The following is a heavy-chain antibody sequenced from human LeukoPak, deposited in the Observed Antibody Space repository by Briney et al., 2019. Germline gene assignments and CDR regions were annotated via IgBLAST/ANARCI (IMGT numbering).Heavy chain of an antibody. Sequence: PGGSLRLSCAASGFTFSSYAMSWVRQAPGKGLEWVSAISGSGGSTYYADSVKGRFTISRDNSKNTLYLQMNSLSAEDTAVYYCAKDGPPIVVVVAATPGYFDYWGQGTLVTVSS. CDR1: GFTFSSYA. J-gene: IGHJ4*02. V-gene: IGHV3-23*01. D-gene: IGHD2-15*01. CDR2: ISGSGGST. CDR3: AKDGPPIVVVVAATPGYFDY.